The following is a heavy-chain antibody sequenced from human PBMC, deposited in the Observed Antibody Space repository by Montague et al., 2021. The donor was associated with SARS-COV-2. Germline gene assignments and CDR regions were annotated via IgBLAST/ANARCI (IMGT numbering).Heavy chain of an antibody. D-gene: IGHD4-17*01. J-gene: IGHJ6*02. CDR2: INHSGST. CDR3: ARGVVMTTLYYYYYGMDV. V-gene: IGHV4-34*01. CDR1: GGSFNGYY. Sequence: SETLSLTCAVYGGSFNGYYWSWIRQPPGKGLEWIGEINHSGSTNXNPSLKSRVTISVDTSKNQFSLKLSSVTAADTAVYYCARGVVMTTLYYYYYGMDVWGQGTTVTVSS.